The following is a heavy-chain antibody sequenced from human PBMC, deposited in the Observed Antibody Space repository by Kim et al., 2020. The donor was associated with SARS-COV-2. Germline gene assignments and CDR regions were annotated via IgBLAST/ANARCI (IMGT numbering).Heavy chain of an antibody. CDR1: GFSLSTSGAG. CDR3: THFFSPTSLLRGWVATPWDYYLDV. D-gene: IGHD3-10*01. CDR2: IYWDDDK. V-gene: IGHV2-5*02. Sequence: SGPTLVNPTQTLTLTCTFSGFSLSTSGAGVGWIRQPPGMALEWLALIYWDDDKRYSPSLNSRLTITKDTSENQVVLTMTNMDPVDTATYYCTHFFSPTSLLRGWVATPWDYYLDVWGKGTTVTVSS. J-gene: IGHJ6*03.